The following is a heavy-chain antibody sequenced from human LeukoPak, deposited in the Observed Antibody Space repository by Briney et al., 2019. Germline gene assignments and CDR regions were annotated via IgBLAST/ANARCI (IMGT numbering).Heavy chain of an antibody. CDR1: GFTFSSYA. Sequence: GRSLRLSCAASGFTFSSYAIHWVRQAPGKGLEWVAVISYDGSNKYYADSVKGRFTISRDNSKSTLFLQMNSLRAEDTAVYYCATDLRGSSWAFYFDYWGQGTLVTVPS. CDR2: ISYDGSNK. D-gene: IGHD1-26*01. V-gene: IGHV3-30*04. CDR3: ATDLRGSSWAFYFDY. J-gene: IGHJ4*02.